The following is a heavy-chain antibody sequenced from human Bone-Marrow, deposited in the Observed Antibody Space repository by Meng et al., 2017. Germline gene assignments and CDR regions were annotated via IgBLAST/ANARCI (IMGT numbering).Heavy chain of an antibody. CDR1: NFTLSIYA. CDR3: AKVPYGDYFNWFDP. J-gene: IGHJ5*02. V-gene: IGHV3-23*01. Sequence: GESLKISCATSNFTLSIYAMTWVRQAPGKGLEWVSSLSSSGSSTYYADSVKGRFTISRDNSKNTLYLQMNSLRAEDTAIYFCAKVPYGDYFNWFDPRGQGTLVTFSS. D-gene: IGHD4-17*01. CDR2: LSSSGSST.